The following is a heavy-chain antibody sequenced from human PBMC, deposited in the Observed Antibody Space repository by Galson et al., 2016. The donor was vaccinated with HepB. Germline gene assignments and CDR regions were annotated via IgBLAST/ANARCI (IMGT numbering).Heavy chain of an antibody. Sequence: SLRLSCAASGFTFNKYRMFWVRQAPGKGLEWVAVISYDGNNKYYADSVKGRFTISRDSTQNTLYLQMNSLRTEDTAVYFCARKSSAGPRSYVDYWGQGTLVTVSS. CDR2: ISYDGNNK. CDR3: ARKSSAGPRSYVDY. J-gene: IGHJ4*02. V-gene: IGHV3-30*03. CDR1: GFTFNKYR.